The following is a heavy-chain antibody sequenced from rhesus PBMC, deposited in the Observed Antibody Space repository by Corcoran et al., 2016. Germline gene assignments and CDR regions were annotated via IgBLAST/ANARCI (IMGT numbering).Heavy chain of an antibody. V-gene: IGHV5-2*01. J-gene: IGHJ4*01. CDR2: MDPSDADT. CDR1: GYSCTSSW. D-gene: IGHD6-31*01. CDR3: AKESAAADHFDY. Sequence: EVQLVQSGAEVKRPGESLKISCKTSGYSCTSSWNSLVRQMPGKGLEWMGAMDPSDADTRYSPSFQGQVTISADKSISTAYLQWSSLKASDSATYYCAKESAAADHFDYWGQGVLVTVSS.